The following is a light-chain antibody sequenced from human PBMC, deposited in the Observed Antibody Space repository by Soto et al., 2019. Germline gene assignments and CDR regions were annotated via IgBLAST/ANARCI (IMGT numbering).Light chain of an antibody. Sequence: IQLTQSPSSLSASVGDTVTISCRASQTIDNYLAWYQQYPGRAPKLLIYLASTLQSGVPSRFSGSGSGTDFTLTITSLQPEDFGTYYCQQRDSNPPWTFGQGTRVEIK. CDR2: LAS. V-gene: IGKV1-9*01. CDR1: QTIDNY. CDR3: QQRDSNPPWT. J-gene: IGKJ1*01.